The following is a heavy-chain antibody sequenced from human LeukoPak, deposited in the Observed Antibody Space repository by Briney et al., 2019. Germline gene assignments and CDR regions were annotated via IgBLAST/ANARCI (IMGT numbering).Heavy chain of an antibody. CDR1: GFTFSSYA. CDR3: AKDEGIAAAGDEFDY. V-gene: IGHV3-23*01. D-gene: IGHD6-13*01. Sequence: GGSLRLSCAASGFTFSSYAMSWVRQAPGKGLEWVSAISGSGGSTYYADSVKGRFTISRDNSKNTLYLQMNSLRAEDTAIHYCAKDEGIAAAGDEFDYWGQGTLVTVSS. J-gene: IGHJ4*02. CDR2: ISGSGGST.